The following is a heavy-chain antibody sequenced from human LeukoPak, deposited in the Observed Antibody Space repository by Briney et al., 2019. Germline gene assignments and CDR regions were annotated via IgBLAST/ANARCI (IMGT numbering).Heavy chain of an antibody. CDR1: GGSISPYY. Sequence: SETLSLTCTVSGGSISPYYWSWIRQPPGKGLEWIEYIHSSGNTNYNPALKSRVTISVDTSKNQFSLKVTSVTAADTAVYYCAGHLYSATYYYWGQGTLVTISS. D-gene: IGHD1-26*01. J-gene: IGHJ4*02. CDR2: IHSSGNT. V-gene: IGHV4-59*08. CDR3: AGHLYSATYYY.